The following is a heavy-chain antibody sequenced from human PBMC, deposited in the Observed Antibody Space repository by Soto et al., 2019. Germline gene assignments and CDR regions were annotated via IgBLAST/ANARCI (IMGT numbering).Heavy chain of an antibody. CDR2: ISGHSGGT. CDR1: GYPFTKFG. CDR3: PKDGGHGARMHICGMHG. J-gene: IGHJ6*02. D-gene: IGHD1-26*01. Sequence: QPQLVQSGVELKKPGASVRVSCNASGYPFTKFGMNWVRQAPGQGLEWMGWISGHSGGTKYGPKFRDRLTMVTDTSSQTAYMELTSLNPDDTAVSYRPKDGGHGARMHICGMHGWGQGTTVTGSS. V-gene: IGHV1-18*01.